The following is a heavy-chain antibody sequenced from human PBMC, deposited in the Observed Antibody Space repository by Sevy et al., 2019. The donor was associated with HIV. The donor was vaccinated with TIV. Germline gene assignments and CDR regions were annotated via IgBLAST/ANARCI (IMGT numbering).Heavy chain of an antibody. V-gene: IGHV3-30*18. D-gene: IGHD6-13*01. CDR1: GFTFSSYG. Sequence: GGSLRLSCAASGFTFSSYGMHWVRRAPGKGLEWVAVISYDGSNKYYADSVKGRFTISRDNSKNTLYPQMNSLRAEDTAVYYSAKEFFIAAGTFDYWGQGTLVTVSS. CDR3: AKEFFIAAGTFDY. CDR2: ISYDGSNK. J-gene: IGHJ4*02.